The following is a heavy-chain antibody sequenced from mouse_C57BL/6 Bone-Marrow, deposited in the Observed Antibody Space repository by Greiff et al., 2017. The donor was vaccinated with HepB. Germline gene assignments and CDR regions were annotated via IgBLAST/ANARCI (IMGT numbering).Heavy chain of an antibody. Sequence: VQLQQSGGGLVKPGGSLKLSCAASGFTFSSYAMSWVRQTPEKRLEWVATISDGGSYTYYPDNVKGRFTISRDTAKNNLYLQMSHLKSEDTAMYYCARGGPTIVTTWYFDVWGTGTTVTVSS. CDR1: GFTFSSYA. CDR3: ARGGPTIVTTWYFDV. CDR2: ISDGGSYT. J-gene: IGHJ1*03. D-gene: IGHD2-5*01. V-gene: IGHV5-4*01.